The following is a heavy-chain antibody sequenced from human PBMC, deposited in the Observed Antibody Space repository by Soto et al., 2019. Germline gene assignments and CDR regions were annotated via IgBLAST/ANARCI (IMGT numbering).Heavy chain of an antibody. CDR3: ARGDGSETYYDFWSGYYLFDY. CDR2: IIPIFGTA. Sequence: QVQLVQSGAEVKKPESSVKVSCKASGGTFSSYAISWVRQAPGQGLEWMGGIIPIFGTANYAQKFQGRVTITADKSTSTAYMELSSLRSEDTAVYYCARGDGSETYYDFWSGYYLFDYWGQGTLVTVSS. D-gene: IGHD3-3*01. V-gene: IGHV1-69*06. J-gene: IGHJ4*02. CDR1: GGTFSSYA.